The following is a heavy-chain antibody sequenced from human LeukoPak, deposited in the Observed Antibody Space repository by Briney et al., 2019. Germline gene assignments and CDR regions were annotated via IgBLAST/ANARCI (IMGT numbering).Heavy chain of an antibody. J-gene: IGHJ3*02. CDR1: GYSFTSYW. Sequence: GESLKISCKGSGYSFTSYWIGWVRQMPGKGLEWVGIIYPGDSDTRYSPSFQGQVTISADKSISTAYLQWSSLKASDTAMYYCARRRYSGIAAAGTGAFDIWGQGTMVTVSS. V-gene: IGHV5-51*01. CDR2: IYPGDSDT. D-gene: IGHD6-13*01. CDR3: ARRRYSGIAAAGTGAFDI.